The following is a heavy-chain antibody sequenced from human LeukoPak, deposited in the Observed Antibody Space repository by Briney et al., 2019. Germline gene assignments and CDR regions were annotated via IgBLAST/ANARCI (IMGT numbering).Heavy chain of an antibody. V-gene: IGHV3-23*01. Sequence: GGSLRHSCAASGFTFSTFAMNWVRQAPGKGLEWVSAISGSGGSTYYADSVKGRFTISRDNSKNTLYLQMNSLRAEDTAVYYCAKARDTYYDFCPDYWGQGTLVTVSS. D-gene: IGHD3-3*01. CDR2: ISGSGGST. J-gene: IGHJ4*02. CDR3: AKARDTYYDFCPDY. CDR1: GFTFSTFA.